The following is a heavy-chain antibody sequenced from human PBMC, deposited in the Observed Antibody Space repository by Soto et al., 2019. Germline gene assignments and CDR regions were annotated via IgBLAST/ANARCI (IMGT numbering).Heavy chain of an antibody. CDR2: ISYDGSNK. CDR1: GFTFSSYG. D-gene: IGHD3-22*01. CDR3: AKVIDSYDSSGYYPQLDY. Sequence: TGGSLRLSCAASGFTFSSYGMHWVRRAPGKGLEWVAVISYDGSNKYYADSVKGRFTISRDNSKNTLYLQMNSLRAEDTAVYYCAKVIDSYDSSGYYPQLDYWGQGTLVTVSS. J-gene: IGHJ4*02. V-gene: IGHV3-30*18.